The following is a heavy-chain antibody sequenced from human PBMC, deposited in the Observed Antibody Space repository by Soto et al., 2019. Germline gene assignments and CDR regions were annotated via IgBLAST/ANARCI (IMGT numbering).Heavy chain of an antibody. V-gene: IGHV3-23*01. CDR2: ISGSGGST. CDR1: GFTFSSYA. CDR3: ATGGDGYNYFDY. D-gene: IGHD5-12*01. Sequence: PGGSLRLSCAASGFTFSSYAMSWVRQAPGKGLEWVSAISGSGGSTYYAGSVKGRFTISRDNSKNTLYLQMNSLRAEDTAVYYCATGGDGYNYFDYWGQGTLVTVSS. J-gene: IGHJ4*02.